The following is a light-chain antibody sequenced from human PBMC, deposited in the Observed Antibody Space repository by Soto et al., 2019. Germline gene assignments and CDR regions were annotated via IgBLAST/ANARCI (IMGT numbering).Light chain of an antibody. CDR3: QQFGRLPRA. J-gene: IGKJ1*01. Sequence: IVLRQSPGTLSLSPGERATLSCRANQTVSSNYLAWYQQRPGQAPRLLIYDASTRATGTPDRFSGSGSGTDFTLTISRLEPEDFAVYYCQQFGRLPRAFGQGTKVDIK. CDR2: DAS. V-gene: IGKV3-20*01. CDR1: QTVSSNY.